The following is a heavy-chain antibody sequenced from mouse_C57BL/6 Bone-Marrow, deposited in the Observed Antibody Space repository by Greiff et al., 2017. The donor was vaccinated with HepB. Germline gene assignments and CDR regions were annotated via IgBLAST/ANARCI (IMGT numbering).Heavy chain of an antibody. J-gene: IGHJ1*03. Sequence: QVQLQQPGAELVRPGTSVKLSCKASGYTFTSYWMHWVKQRPGQGLEWIGVIDPSASYTNYNQKFKGKATLTVDTSSSTAYMQLSSLTSEDSAVYYCARERLYSNCWYFDGWGTGTTGTGSS. CDR1: GYTFTSYW. CDR3: ARERLYSNCWYFDG. V-gene: IGHV1-59*01. CDR2: IDPSASYT. D-gene: IGHD2-5*01.